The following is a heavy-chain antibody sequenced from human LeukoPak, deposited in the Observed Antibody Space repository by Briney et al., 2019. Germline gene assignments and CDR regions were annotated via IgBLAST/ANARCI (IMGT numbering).Heavy chain of an antibody. V-gene: IGHV3-30-3*01. CDR3: ARDQGDVGSRIKRDGHYMDV. CDR1: GFTFSSYA. D-gene: IGHD1-1*01. Sequence: PGGSLRLSCAASGFTFSSYAMHWVRQAPGKGLEWVAVISYRGGNYQYYADSVKGRFTVSRDNSKNTVDLQMNSLRGEDTAVYYCARDQGDVGSRIKRDGHYMDVWGKGTTVTV. CDR2: ISYRGGNYQ. J-gene: IGHJ6*03.